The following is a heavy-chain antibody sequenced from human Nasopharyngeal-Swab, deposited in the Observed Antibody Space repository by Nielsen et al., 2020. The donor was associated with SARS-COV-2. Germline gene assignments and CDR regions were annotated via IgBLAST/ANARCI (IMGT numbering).Heavy chain of an antibody. D-gene: IGHD6-13*01. CDR2: IRGSGITT. Sequence: WIRQPPGKGLEWVSAIRGSGITTYYADSVKGRFTISRDNSKNTVYLQMDSLGAEDAAIYYCAKDMAAGYFFDFWGQGTLVTVSS. J-gene: IGHJ4*02. V-gene: IGHV3-23*01. CDR3: AKDMAAGYFFDF.